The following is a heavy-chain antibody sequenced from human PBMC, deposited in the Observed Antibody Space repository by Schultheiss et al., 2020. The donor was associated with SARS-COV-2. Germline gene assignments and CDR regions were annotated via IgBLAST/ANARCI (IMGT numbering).Heavy chain of an antibody. Sequence: GGSLRLSCAASGFTFSSYGMHWVRQAPGKGLEWVADISYDGSNKYYADSVKGRFTISRDNAKNSLYLQMNSLRAEDTAVYYCARGVSYYDYWGQGTLVTVSS. CDR1: GFTFSSYG. CDR3: ARGVSYYDY. D-gene: IGHD1-26*01. J-gene: IGHJ4*02. CDR2: ISYDGSNK. V-gene: IGHV3-30*04.